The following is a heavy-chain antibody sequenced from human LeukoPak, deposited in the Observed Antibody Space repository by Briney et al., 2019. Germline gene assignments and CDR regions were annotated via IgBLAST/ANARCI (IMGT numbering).Heavy chain of an antibody. J-gene: IGHJ4*02. CDR1: EFTFSSYS. Sequence: PGGSLRLSCAASEFTFSSYSMNWVRQAPGKGLEWVSSISSSSSYIYYADSVKGRFTISRDSAKNSLYLQMNSLRAEDTAVYYCASGADYSNYHGLDWGQGTLVTVSS. D-gene: IGHD4-11*01. CDR3: ASGADYSNYHGLD. V-gene: IGHV3-21*01. CDR2: ISSSSSYI.